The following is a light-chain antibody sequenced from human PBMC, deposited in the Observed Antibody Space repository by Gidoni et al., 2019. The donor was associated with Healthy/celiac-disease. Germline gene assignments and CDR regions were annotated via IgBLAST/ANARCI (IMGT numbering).Light chain of an antibody. CDR3: QSYDTSLSAYV. CDR1: SSNLGAGHH. J-gene: IGLJ1*01. Sequence: QSVLTQPPSVSASPRQKITISCTGSSSNLGAGHHVHWYQHLPGTAPKVLIFANRNRPSGVPDRFSASKSGTSASLVITGLQPEDETEYYCQSYDTSLSAYVFGTGTKVTVL. CDR2: ANR. V-gene: IGLV1-40*01.